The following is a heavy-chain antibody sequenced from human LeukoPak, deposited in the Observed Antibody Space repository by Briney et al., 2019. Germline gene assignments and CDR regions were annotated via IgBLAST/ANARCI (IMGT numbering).Heavy chain of an antibody. V-gene: IGHV4-30-4*01. D-gene: IGHD2-2*01. CDR2: IYYSGST. CDR1: GGSISSGDYY. CDR3: ARGVVVVPAVYYYGMGV. J-gene: IGHJ6*02. Sequence: PSETLSLTCTVSGGSISSGDYYWSWIRQPPGKGLEWIGYIYYSGSTYYNPSLKSRVTISVDTSKNQFSLKLSSVTAADTAVYYCARGVVVVPAVYYYGMGVWGQGTTVTVSS.